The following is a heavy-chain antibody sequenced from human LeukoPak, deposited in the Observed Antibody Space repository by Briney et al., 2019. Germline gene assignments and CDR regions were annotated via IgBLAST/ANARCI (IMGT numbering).Heavy chain of an antibody. J-gene: IGHJ3*02. Sequence: ASVKVSCKASGYTFTGYYMHWVRQAPGQGLEWMGWINPNSGGTNYAQKFQGRVTMTRDTSISTAYMELSRLRSDDTAVYYCQLGYCSSTSCSTDAFDIWGHGTMVTVSS. CDR3: QLGYCSSTSCSTDAFDI. CDR1: GYTFTGYY. D-gene: IGHD2-2*01. V-gene: IGHV1-2*02. CDR2: INPNSGGT.